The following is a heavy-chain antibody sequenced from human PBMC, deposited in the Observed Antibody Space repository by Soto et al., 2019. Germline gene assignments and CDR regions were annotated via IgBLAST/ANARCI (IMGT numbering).Heavy chain of an antibody. J-gene: IGHJ5*02. D-gene: IGHD3-10*01. V-gene: IGHV4-34*01. CDR3: ARAGIRGVIPRFDP. CDR2: INHSGST. Sequence: SETLSLTCAVYGGSFSGYYWSWIRQPPGKGLEWIGEINHSGSTNYNPSLKSRVTISVDTSKNQFSLKLSSVTAADTAVYYCARAGIRGVIPRFDPWGQGTLVTVSS. CDR1: GGSFSGYY.